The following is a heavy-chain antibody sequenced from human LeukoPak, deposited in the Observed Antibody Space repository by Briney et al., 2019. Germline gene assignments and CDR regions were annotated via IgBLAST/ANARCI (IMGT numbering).Heavy chain of an antibody. CDR3: ARLVVPAAITIYFDY. J-gene: IGHJ4*02. V-gene: IGHV4-39*01. CDR1: GFTLSSYSMN. Sequence: GSLRLSCAASGFTLSSYSMNWVRQPPGKGLEWIGSIYYSGSTYYNPSLKSRVTISVDTSKNQFSLKLSSVTAADTAVYYCARLVVPAAITIYFDYWGQGTLVTVSS. D-gene: IGHD2-2*02. CDR2: IYYSGST.